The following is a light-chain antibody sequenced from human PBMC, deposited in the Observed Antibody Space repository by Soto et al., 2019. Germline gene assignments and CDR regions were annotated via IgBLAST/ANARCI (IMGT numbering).Light chain of an antibody. Sequence: QSALTQAPSASGTPGQRVTISCSGSSSNIGSNTVNWYQQLPGTAPKLLIYSNNQRPSGVPDRFSGPKSGTSASLAISGLQSEDEADYYCAAWDDSLNGLFGGGTKVTVL. CDR3: AAWDDSLNGL. J-gene: IGLJ2*01. CDR1: SSNIGSNT. V-gene: IGLV1-44*01. CDR2: SNN.